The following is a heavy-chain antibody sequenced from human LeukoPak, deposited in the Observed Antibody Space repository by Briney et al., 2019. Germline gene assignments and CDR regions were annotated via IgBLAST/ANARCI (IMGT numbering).Heavy chain of an antibody. D-gene: IGHD1-26*01. V-gene: IGHV5-51*01. CDR3: ARHWRWEPFDY. J-gene: IGHJ4*02. CDR2: IDPSDSDT. CDR1: GYIFTNFW. Sequence: GESLKISCKGSGYIFTNFWIGWVRQMPGKGLEWVGIIDPSDSDTKYSPSFQGQVTISVDKSTTTAYLQWSSLEASDTAMYYCARHWRWEPFDYWGQGTLVTVSS.